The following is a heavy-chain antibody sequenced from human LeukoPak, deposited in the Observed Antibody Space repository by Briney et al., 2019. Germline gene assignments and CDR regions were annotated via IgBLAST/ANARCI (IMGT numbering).Heavy chain of an antibody. V-gene: IGHV4-39*07. D-gene: IGHD5-18*01. J-gene: IGHJ4*02. CDR1: GGSISSSSYY. Sequence: PSETLSLTCTASGGSISSSSYYWGWIRQPPGKGLEWIGSIYYSGSTYYNPSLKSRVTISVDTSKNQFSLKLSSVTAADTAVYYCARRIQLWYLEGGRRIEDYWGQGTLVTVSS. CDR2: IYYSGST. CDR3: ARRIQLWYLEGGRRIEDY.